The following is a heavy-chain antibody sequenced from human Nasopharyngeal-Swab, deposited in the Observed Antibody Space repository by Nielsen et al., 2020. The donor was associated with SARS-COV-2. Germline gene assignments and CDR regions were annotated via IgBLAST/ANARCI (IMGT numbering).Heavy chain of an antibody. CDR3: ARGGRLGYNSGWLEGNWFDP. CDR1: GFTFSSYS. D-gene: IGHD6-19*01. J-gene: IGHJ5*02. V-gene: IGHV3-21*01. Sequence: GGSLRLSCAASGFTFSSYSMNWVRQAPGKGLEWVSSISSSSSYIYYADSVKGRFTISRDNAKNSLYLQMNSLRAEDTAVYYCARGGRLGYNSGWLEGNWFDPWGQGTLVTVSS. CDR2: ISSSSSYI.